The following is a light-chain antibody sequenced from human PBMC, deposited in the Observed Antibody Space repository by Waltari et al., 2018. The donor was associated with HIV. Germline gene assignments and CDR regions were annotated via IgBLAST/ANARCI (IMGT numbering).Light chain of an antibody. V-gene: IGLV3-10*01. CDR3: YSTDSSGRGV. CDR1: LPYQY. J-gene: IGLJ3*02. Sequence: SYELPQPPSVSVSPGQPARITCSGVLPYQYPFWYQQKSGQAPVVVIYEAYKRPSGIPERFSGSRSGAMAILTISGAQVEDEGDYYCYSTDSSGRGVFGGGTKLTVL. CDR2: EAY.